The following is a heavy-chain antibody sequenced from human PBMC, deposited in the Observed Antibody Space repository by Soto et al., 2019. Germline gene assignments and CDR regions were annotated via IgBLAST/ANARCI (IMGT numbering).Heavy chain of an antibody. Sequence: GGSLRLSCAASGFTFSSYAMSWVRQAPGKGLEWVSAISGSGGSTYYADSVKGRFTISRDNSKNTLYLQMNSLRAEDTAVYYCAKSRQLLKGSYYFDYWGQGTLVTVSS. CDR1: GFTFSSYA. CDR2: ISGSGGST. CDR3: AKSRQLLKGSYYFDY. D-gene: IGHD5-18*01. V-gene: IGHV3-23*01. J-gene: IGHJ4*02.